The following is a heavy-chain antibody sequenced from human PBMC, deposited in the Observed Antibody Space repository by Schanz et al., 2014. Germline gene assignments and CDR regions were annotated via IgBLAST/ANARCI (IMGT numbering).Heavy chain of an antibody. Sequence: QVQLVQSGAEVKKPGASVKVSCEASGYTFTSYYIHWFRQAPGQGLEWMGLINPSSGTTRIAQNFQGRLTVTRDTSTSTVNMELSSLRSEDTAVYYCARGGFFDSTSCDAWGQGTLVTVSS. J-gene: IGHJ5*02. CDR2: INPSSGTT. CDR1: GYTFTSYY. V-gene: IGHV1-46*03. D-gene: IGHD2-2*01. CDR3: ARGGFFDSTSCDA.